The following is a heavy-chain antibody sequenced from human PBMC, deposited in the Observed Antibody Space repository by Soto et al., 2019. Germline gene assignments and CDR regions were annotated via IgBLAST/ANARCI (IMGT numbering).Heavy chain of an antibody. V-gene: IGHV4-34*01. CDR3: ARGPGVVVAALNYNWFDP. Sequence: SETLSLTCAVYGGSFSGYYWSWIRQPPGKGLEWIGEINHSGSTNYNPSLKSRVTISVDTSKNQFSLKLSSVTAADTAVYYCARGPGVVVAALNYNWFDPWGQGTLVTVSS. J-gene: IGHJ5*02. CDR1: GGSFSGYY. D-gene: IGHD2-15*01. CDR2: INHSGST.